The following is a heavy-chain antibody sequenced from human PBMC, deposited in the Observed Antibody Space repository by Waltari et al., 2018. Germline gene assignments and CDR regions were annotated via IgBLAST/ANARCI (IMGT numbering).Heavy chain of an antibody. CDR2: IGFPGYS. D-gene: IGHD3-10*01. CDR1: GGSFRGYY. V-gene: IGHV4-34*01. J-gene: IGHJ6*02. Sequence: QVQLRQWGAGLLRPSETLSLNCAVDGGSFRGYYWPWIRQAPGKGLGWGGEIGFPGYSKYNSALESRVTLSADMSKRQVSLTLNFVTAADSAVYFCARGENGYYYGSGKNYAMDVWGQGTPVTVSS. CDR3: ARGENGYYYGSGKNYAMDV.